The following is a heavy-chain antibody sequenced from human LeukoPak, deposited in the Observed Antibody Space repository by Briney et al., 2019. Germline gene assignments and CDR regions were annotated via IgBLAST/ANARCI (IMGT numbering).Heavy chain of an antibody. Sequence: PGSSVKVSCKASGYTFTGYYMHWVRQAPGQGLEWMGRINPNSGGTNYAQKFQGRVTMTRDTSISTAYMELSRLRSDDTAVYYCARVKSHSGYDLDYWGQGTLVTVSS. CDR1: GYTFTGYY. V-gene: IGHV1-2*06. CDR2: INPNSGGT. D-gene: IGHD5-12*01. CDR3: ARVKSHSGYDLDY. J-gene: IGHJ4*02.